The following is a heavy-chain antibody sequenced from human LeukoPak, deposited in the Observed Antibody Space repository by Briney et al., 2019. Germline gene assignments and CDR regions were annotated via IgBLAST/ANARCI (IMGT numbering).Heavy chain of an antibody. CDR1: GYTFTSYG. Sequence: PGASVKVSCKASGYTFTSYGISWVRQAPGQGLEWMGWISAYNGNTNYAQKLQGRVTMTTDTSTSTAYTELRSLRSDDTAVYYCARDPRDTMVRGVIITSWFDPWGQGTLVTVSS. D-gene: IGHD3-10*01. CDR3: ARDPRDTMVRGVIITSWFDP. V-gene: IGHV1-18*04. J-gene: IGHJ5*02. CDR2: ISAYNGNT.